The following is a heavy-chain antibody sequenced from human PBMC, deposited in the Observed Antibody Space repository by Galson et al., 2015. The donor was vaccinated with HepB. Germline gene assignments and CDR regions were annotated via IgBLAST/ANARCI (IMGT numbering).Heavy chain of an antibody. Sequence: SVKVSCKASGYTFTGYYMHWVRQAPGQGLEWMGWINPNSGGTNYAQKFQGRVTMTRDTSISTAYMELSRLRSDDTAVYYCARVPTVVTRAGNWFDPWGQGTLVTVSS. CDR3: ARVPTVVTRAGNWFDP. J-gene: IGHJ5*02. CDR2: INPNSGGT. D-gene: IGHD4-23*01. V-gene: IGHV1-2*02. CDR1: GYTFTGYY.